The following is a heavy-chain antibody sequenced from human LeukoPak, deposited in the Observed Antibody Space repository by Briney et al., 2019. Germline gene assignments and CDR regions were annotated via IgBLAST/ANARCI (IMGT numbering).Heavy chain of an antibody. CDR1: GYSFTSYW. J-gene: IGHJ4*02. V-gene: IGHV5-51*01. D-gene: IGHD5-24*01. CDR3: ARFRDDFPDY. Sequence: GESLKISCKGSGYSFTSYWIGWVRQMPGKGLEWMGIIFPGDSDSRYSPSFQGQVTIPVDKSISNAYLQWTSMKASNTAIYYCARFRDDFPDYWGQGNLIIVSS. CDR2: IFPGDSDS.